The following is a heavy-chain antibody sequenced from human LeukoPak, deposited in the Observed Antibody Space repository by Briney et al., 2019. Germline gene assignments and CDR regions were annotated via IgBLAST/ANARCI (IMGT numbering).Heavy chain of an antibody. Sequence: GGSLRLSCAASGFTFSSYSMNWVRQAPGKGLEWVSSISSRSSYIYYADSVKGRFTISRENAKNSLYLEMIRLTAEDTAFFYRARGLYPWKGQGWDSGDFDYWGQGTLGTVSS. V-gene: IGHV3-21*04. D-gene: IGHD1-1*01. J-gene: IGHJ4*02. CDR3: ARGLYPWKGQGWDSGDFDY. CDR1: GFTFSSYS. CDR2: ISSRSSYI.